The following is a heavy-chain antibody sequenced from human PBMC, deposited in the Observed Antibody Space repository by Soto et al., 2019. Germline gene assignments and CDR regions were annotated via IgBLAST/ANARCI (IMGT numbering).Heavy chain of an antibody. CDR1: GFTFSSYG. D-gene: IGHD3-22*01. CDR3: ARVVAYYYDSSGYSPVDY. J-gene: IGHJ4*02. Sequence: GGSLRLSCAASGFTFSSYGMHWVRQAPGKGLEWVAVIWYDGSNKYYADSVKGRFTISRDNSKNTLYLQMNSLRAEDTAVYYCARVVAYYYDSSGYSPVDYWGQGTLVTVSS. V-gene: IGHV3-33*01. CDR2: IWYDGSNK.